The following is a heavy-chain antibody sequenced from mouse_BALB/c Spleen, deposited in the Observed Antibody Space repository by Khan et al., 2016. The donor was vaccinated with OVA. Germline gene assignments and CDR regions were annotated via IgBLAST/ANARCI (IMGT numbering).Heavy chain of an antibody. CDR1: GFTFSTYG. Sequence: EVELVESGGDLVKPGGSLNLSCAASGFTFSTYGISWVRQTPDKRRGWVATISSGGSYTYYPDSVKGRFTISRDNAKNTLNLQMRSLKSADTAMYYCTRLAYYYNSEGFAYWGQGTLVTVSA. CDR2: ISSGGSYT. J-gene: IGHJ3*01. D-gene: IGHD1-1*01. V-gene: IGHV5-6*01. CDR3: TRLAYYYNSEGFAY.